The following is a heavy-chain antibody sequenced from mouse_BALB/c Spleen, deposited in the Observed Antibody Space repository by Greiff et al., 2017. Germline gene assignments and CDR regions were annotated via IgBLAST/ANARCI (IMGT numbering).Heavy chain of an antibody. Sequence: EVQGVESGGDLVKPGGSLKLSCAASGFTFSSYGMSWVRQTPDKRLEWVATISSGGSYTYYPDSVKGRFTISRDNAKNTLYLQMSSLKSEDTAMYYCARQGDDGDYWGQGTTLTVSS. V-gene: IGHV5-6*01. CDR3: ARQGDDGDY. CDR1: GFTFSSYG. J-gene: IGHJ2*01. CDR2: ISSGGSYT. D-gene: IGHD2-3*01.